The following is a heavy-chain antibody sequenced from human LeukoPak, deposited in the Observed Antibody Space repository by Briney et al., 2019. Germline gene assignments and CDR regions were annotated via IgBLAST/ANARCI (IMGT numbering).Heavy chain of an antibody. CDR1: GFTFSSYA. D-gene: IGHD6-6*01. J-gene: IGHJ4*02. V-gene: IGHV3-30-3*01. CDR2: ISYDGSNK. Sequence: GGSLRLSCAASGFTFSSYAMHWVRQAPGKGLEWVAVISYDGSNKYYADSVRGRFTISRDNSKNTLYLQMNSLRAEDTAVYYCAREEYSSSSEVDYWGQGTLVTVSS. CDR3: AREEYSSSSEVDY.